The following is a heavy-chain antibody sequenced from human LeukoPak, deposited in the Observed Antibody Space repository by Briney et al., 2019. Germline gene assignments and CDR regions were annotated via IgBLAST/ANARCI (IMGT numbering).Heavy chain of an antibody. D-gene: IGHD5-12*01. CDR3: ARDNIRWGFYSGYDYERYYMDV. CDR1: GFTFSSYS. Sequence: PGGSLRLSCAASGFTFSSYSMNWVRQAPGKGLEWVSSISSSSSYIYYADSVKGRFTISRDNAKNSLYLQMNSLRAEDTAVYYCARDNIRWGFYSGYDYERYYMDVWGKGTTVTVSS. CDR2: ISSSSSYI. V-gene: IGHV3-21*01. J-gene: IGHJ6*03.